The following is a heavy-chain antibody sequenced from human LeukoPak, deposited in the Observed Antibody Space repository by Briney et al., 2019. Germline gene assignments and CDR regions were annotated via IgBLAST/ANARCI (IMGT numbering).Heavy chain of an antibody. CDR3: ARKYQLLYPYNWFDP. J-gene: IGHJ5*02. CDR1: GYSFTSYW. V-gene: IGHV5-51*01. CDR2: IYPGDSDT. D-gene: IGHD2-2*02. Sequence: GESLKISCKGSGYSFTSYWIGWVRQMPGKGLEWMGIIYPGDSDTRYSPSFQGQVTISADKSISTAYLQWSSLKASDTAMYYCARKYQLLYPYNWFDPWGQGTLVTVSS.